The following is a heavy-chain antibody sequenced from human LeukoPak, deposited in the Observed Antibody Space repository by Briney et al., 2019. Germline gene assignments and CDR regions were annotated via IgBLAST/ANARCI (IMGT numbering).Heavy chain of an antibody. CDR3: ASGDRVTMLRGGNIGYFDY. V-gene: IGHV1-2*02. CDR2: FNPNSGGT. D-gene: IGHD3-10*01. Sequence: ASVKVSCKASGYTFSGYYMHWVRQAPGQGLEWMGWFNPNSGGTDYAQKFQGRVTMTRDTSISTAYMELSRLRSDDTAVYYCASGDRVTMLRGGNIGYFDYWGQGTLVTVSS. CDR1: GYTFSGYY. J-gene: IGHJ4*02.